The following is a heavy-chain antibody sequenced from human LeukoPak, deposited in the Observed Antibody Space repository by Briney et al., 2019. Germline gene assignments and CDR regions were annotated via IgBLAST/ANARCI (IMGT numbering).Heavy chain of an antibody. J-gene: IGHJ4*02. CDR3: ATAPPFTIFGVVVSTAPFDY. D-gene: IGHD3-3*01. V-gene: IGHV3-11*04. CDR1: GFTFSDYY. CDR2: ISSSGSTI. Sequence: GGSLRLSCAASGFTFSDYYMSWIRQAPGKGLEWVSYISSSGSTIYYADSVKGRFTISRDNAKNSLYLQVNSLRAEDTAVYYCATAPPFTIFGVVVSTAPFDYWGQGTLVTVSS.